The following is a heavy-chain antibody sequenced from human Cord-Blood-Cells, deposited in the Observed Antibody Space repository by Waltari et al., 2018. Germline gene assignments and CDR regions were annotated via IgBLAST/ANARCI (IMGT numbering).Heavy chain of an antibody. CDR2: IYHSGST. V-gene: IGHV4-38-2*01. D-gene: IGHD1-1*01. Sequence: QVQLQESGPGLVKPSETLSLTCAVSGYSISSGYYWGWIRQPPGKGLEWIGSIYHSGSTYYNPSLKSRVTISVDTSKNLFALKLSSVTAADTAVYYFAAPTGFDWYFDLWGRGTLVTVAS. J-gene: IGHJ2*01. CDR1: GYSISSGYY. CDR3: AAPTGFDWYFDL.